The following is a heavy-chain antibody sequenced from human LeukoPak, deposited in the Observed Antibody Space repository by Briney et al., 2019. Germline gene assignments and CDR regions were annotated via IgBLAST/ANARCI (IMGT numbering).Heavy chain of an antibody. D-gene: IGHD7-27*01. CDR2: IDSSGST. J-gene: IGHJ4*02. V-gene: IGHV4-61*02. CDR3: ASRKLGNDY. Sequence: SETLSLTCTVSGGSISSGSDYWSWIRQPAGKGLEWIGRIDSSGSTSYNPSLKSRLTISVDTSKNQFSLKLTSVTAADTAVYYCASRKLGNDYWGQGTLVTVSS. CDR1: GGSISSGSDY.